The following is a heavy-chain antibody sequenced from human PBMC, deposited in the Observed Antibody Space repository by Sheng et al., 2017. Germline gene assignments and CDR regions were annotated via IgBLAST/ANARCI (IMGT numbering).Heavy chain of an antibody. J-gene: IGHJ4*02. D-gene: IGHD6-13*01. V-gene: IGHV1-2*02. CDR3: ARGDGGSWYLFTYHY. Sequence: QVQLVQSGAEVKKPGASVKVSCKTSGYTFTNYYIHWVRQAPGQGLEWMGWINPKSGSTNYAQSFQGTVTMTRDTSISTAYMEVTRLRSDDTAVYYCARGDGGSWYLFTYHYWGRGTLVTVSS. CDR2: INPKSGST. CDR1: GYTFTNYY.